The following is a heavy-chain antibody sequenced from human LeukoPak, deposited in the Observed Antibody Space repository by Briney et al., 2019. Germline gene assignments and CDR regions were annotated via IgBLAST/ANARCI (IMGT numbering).Heavy chain of an antibody. J-gene: IGHJ3*02. CDR2: IYSGGST. Sequence: GGSLRLSCAASGFTVVSNYMSWVRQAPGKGLEWVSVIYSGGSTYYADSVKGRFTISRDNSKNTLYLQMNSLSAEDTAVYYCARGGGEDAFDIWGQGTMVTVSS. D-gene: IGHD3-16*01. CDR3: ARGGGEDAFDI. V-gene: IGHV3-66*01. CDR1: GFTVVSNY.